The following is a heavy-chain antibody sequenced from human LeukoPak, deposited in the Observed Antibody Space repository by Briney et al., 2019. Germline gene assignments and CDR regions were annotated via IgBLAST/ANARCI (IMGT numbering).Heavy chain of an antibody. CDR2: INHSGST. J-gene: IGHJ4*02. D-gene: IGHD2-2*01. Sequence: SETLSLTCTVSGGSISSYYRSWIRQPPGKGLEWIGEINHSGSTNYNPSLKSRVTISVDTSKNQFSLKLSSVTAADTAVYYCATRVPAAPFDYWGQGTLVTVSS. V-gene: IGHV4-34*01. CDR3: ATRVPAAPFDY. CDR1: GGSISSYY.